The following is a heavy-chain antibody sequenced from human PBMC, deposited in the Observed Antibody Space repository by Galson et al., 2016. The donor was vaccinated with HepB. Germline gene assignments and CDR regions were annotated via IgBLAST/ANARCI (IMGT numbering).Heavy chain of an antibody. CDR2: MYRGGTK. D-gene: IGHD3-10*01. J-gene: IGHJ6*02. Sequence: SLRLSCAASGLTVSSNYMTWVRQAPGKGLEWVSIMYRGGTKYYADPVQGRFTIARHDSTNTLALQMNSLRNDDSAVYYCARAWSGGGMDVWGQGTTVIVSS. CDR3: ARAWSGGGMDV. V-gene: IGHV3-53*04. CDR1: GLTVSSNY.